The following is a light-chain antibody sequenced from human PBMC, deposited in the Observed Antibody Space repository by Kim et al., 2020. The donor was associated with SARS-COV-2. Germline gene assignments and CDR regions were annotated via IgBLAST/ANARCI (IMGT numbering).Light chain of an antibody. CDR2: AAS. J-gene: IGKJ2*01. V-gene: IGKV1-39*01. CDR3: EQSFSPPHT. Sequence: DIQVTQSPSSLSASIGDRVTITCRASQRINNFLNWYQQKPGKAPNLLIYAASRLQAGVPSRFSGTASGTDFTLTIDSLQSEDFATYYCEQSFSPPHTFGQGTKVDIK. CDR1: QRINNF.